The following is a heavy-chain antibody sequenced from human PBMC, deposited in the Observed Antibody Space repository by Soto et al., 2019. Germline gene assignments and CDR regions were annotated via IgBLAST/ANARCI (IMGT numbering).Heavy chain of an antibody. CDR3: AKDSDLEYSYTDY. CDR1: GFTFSSYG. CDR2: ISYDGSNK. Sequence: GGSLRLSCAASGFTFSSYGMHWVRQAPGKGLEWVAVISYDGSNKYYADSVKGRFTISRDNSKNTLYLQMNSLRAEDTAVYYCAKDSDLEYSYTDYWGQGTLVTVSS. D-gene: IGHD5-18*01. J-gene: IGHJ4*02. V-gene: IGHV3-30*18.